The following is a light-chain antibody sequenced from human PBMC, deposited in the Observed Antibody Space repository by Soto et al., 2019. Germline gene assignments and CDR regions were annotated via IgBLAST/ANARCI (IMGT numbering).Light chain of an antibody. V-gene: IGKV3-20*01. J-gene: IGKJ2*01. CDR3: QRYGGSPPFT. CDR1: QRVSNSY. CDR2: GAS. Sequence: EIVLTQSPGTLSLSPGETATLSCRASQRVSNSYLAWYQKKPGQAPRLLIYGASSRAAGIPDRFSGSGSGTAFTRTISRLEPEDFAVYFCQRYGGSPPFTFGQGTKVEI.